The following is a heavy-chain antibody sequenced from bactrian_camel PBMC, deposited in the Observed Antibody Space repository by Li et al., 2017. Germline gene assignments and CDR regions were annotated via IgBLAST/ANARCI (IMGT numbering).Heavy chain of an antibody. CDR3: ARRAPYSDYALDDPNND. CDR1: GFTFSGYY. Sequence: VQVVEYGGDLVQPGGSLRLSCVASGFTFSGYYMSWVRQAPGKGLEWVSNINSAGDGASYYADSVNGRFTISRHNAENMVYLQMNSLKTDDTAVYYCARRAPYSDYALDDPNNDWGQGTQVTVS. V-gene: IGHV3S35*01. D-gene: IGHD4*01. CDR2: INSAGDGAS. J-gene: IGHJ4*01.